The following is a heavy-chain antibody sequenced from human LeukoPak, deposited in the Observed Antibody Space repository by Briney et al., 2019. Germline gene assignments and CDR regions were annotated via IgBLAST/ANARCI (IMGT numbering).Heavy chain of an antibody. Sequence: SETLSLTCTVSGGSISSYYWSWIRQPPGKGLEWIGYIYYSGSTNYNPSLKSRVTISVDTSKNQFSLKLSSVTAADTAVYYCARVADYYDSSGYYDYWGQGTLVTVSS. D-gene: IGHD3-22*01. CDR2: IYYSGST. CDR3: ARVADYYDSSGYYDY. V-gene: IGHV4-59*08. J-gene: IGHJ4*02. CDR1: GGSISSYY.